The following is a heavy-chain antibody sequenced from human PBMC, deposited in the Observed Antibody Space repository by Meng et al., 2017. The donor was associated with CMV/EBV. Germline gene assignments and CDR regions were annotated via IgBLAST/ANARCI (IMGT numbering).Heavy chain of an antibody. V-gene: IGHV3-9*01. D-gene: IGHD6-13*01. Sequence: SLKISCAASGFTFDDYAMHWVRQAPGKGLEWVSGINWNSGDIGYADSVKGRFTISRDNSKNTLYLQMNSLRAEDTAVYYCARERIAAAGTDAFDIWGQGTMVTVSS. CDR2: INWNSGDI. CDR3: ARERIAAAGTDAFDI. J-gene: IGHJ3*02. CDR1: GFTFDDYA.